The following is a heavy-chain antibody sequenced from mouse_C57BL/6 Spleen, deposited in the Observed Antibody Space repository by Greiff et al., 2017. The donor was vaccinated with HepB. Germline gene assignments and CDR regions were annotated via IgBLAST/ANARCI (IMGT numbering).Heavy chain of an antibody. Sequence: QVQLQQSGAELVKPGASVKLSCKASGYTFTSYWMHWVKQRPGRGLEWIGRIDPNSGGTKYNEKFKSKATLTVDKPSSTAYMQLSSLTSEDSAVYYCARGGHGSKPRGYFDVWGTGTTVTVSS. V-gene: IGHV1-72*01. CDR2: IDPNSGGT. J-gene: IGHJ1*03. CDR1: GYTFTSYW. D-gene: IGHD1-1*01. CDR3: ARGGHGSKPRGYFDV.